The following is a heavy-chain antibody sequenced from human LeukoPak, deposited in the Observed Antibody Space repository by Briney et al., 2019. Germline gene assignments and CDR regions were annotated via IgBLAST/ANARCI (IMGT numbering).Heavy chain of an antibody. CDR3: ARDSRAAYGDYVDH. Sequence: GGSLRLSCAASGFIFSSYRMNWVRQAPGKGLEGVSYISRSSNIIYYADSVKGRFTISRDNAKNSLYLQMNSLRAEDTAVYYCARDSRAAYGDYVDHWGQGTLVTVSS. D-gene: IGHD4-17*01. J-gene: IGHJ4*02. CDR1: GFIFSSYR. V-gene: IGHV3-48*01. CDR2: ISRSSNII.